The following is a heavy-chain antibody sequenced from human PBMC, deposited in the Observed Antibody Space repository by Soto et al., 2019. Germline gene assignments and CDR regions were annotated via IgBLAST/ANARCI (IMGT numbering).Heavy chain of an antibody. J-gene: IGHJ4*02. CDR3: ARDYYDVSGYPYFDY. Sequence: QAQLVESGGGLVKPGGSLRLSCAASGFTFSDHYMSWIRQAPGKWLEWVSLISTSSSYRNYAYSVRGRFTISRDNAKNSLYLEMNGLRAEDTAVYYCARDYYDVSGYPYFDYWGQGTLVTVSS. CDR1: GFTFSDHY. CDR2: ISTSSSYR. D-gene: IGHD3-22*01. V-gene: IGHV3-11*06.